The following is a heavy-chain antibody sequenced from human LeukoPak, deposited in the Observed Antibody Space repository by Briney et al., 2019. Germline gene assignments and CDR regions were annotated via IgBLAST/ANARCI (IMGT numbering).Heavy chain of an antibody. CDR1: GGSISSYY. CDR3: TTGTTQDDY. CDR2: IYYSGST. D-gene: IGHD1-1*01. Sequence: PSETLPLTCTVSGGSISSYYWSWIRQPPGKGLEWIGYIYYSGSTNYNPSLKSRVTISVDTSKNQFSLKLSSVTAADTAVYYCTTGTTQDDYWGQGTLVTVSS. J-gene: IGHJ4*02. V-gene: IGHV4-59*01.